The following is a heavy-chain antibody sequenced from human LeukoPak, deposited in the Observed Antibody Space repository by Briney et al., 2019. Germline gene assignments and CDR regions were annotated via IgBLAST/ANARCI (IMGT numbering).Heavy chain of an antibody. Sequence: GGSLRLSCAASGFTFSDYNMNWVRQAPGKGLEWVSQISASSTSIKYADSVKGRFTISRDNAKNSLYLQMNSLRAEDTAVYYCVRDNLENQWLERSYWGQGTLVTVSS. V-gene: IGHV3-48*01. CDR3: VRDNLENQWLERSY. J-gene: IGHJ4*02. CDR1: GFTFSDYN. D-gene: IGHD6-19*01. CDR2: ISASSTSI.